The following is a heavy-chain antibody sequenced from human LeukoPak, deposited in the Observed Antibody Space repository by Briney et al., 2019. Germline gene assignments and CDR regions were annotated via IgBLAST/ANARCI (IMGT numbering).Heavy chain of an antibody. V-gene: IGHV3-9*01. D-gene: IGHD3-10*01. CDR2: ISWNSGSI. J-gene: IGHJ6*03. Sequence: GGTLSLSCAASEFTFDDYAMHWVRQAPGKGLEWVSGISWNSGSIGYADSVKGRFTISRDNAKNSLYLQMNSLRAEDTALYYCAKGFGEKYFYYYMDVWGKGTTVTVSS. CDR3: AKGFGEKYFYYYMDV. CDR1: EFTFDDYA.